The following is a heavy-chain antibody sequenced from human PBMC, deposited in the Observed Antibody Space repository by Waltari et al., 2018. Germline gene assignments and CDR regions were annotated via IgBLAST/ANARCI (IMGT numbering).Heavy chain of an antibody. D-gene: IGHD6-19*01. J-gene: IGHJ4*02. CDR2: IKQDGSEK. CDR3: TRGLGWESDY. Sequence: EEQLVESGGGLVQPGGSLRLSCAASGFTFSSYWMTWVRQAPGKGVEWVANIKQDGSEKYYRDSMKGRVIISRDNAKNSLYLQMNSLRAEDTAVYYCTRGLGWESDYWGQGTLVTVSS. V-gene: IGHV3-7*01. CDR1: GFTFSSYW.